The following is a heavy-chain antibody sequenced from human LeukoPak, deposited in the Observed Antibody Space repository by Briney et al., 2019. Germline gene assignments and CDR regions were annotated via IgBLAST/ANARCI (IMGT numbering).Heavy chain of an antibody. J-gene: IGHJ6*02. V-gene: IGHV4-59*08. D-gene: IGHD3-10*01. CDR2: IYYSVST. CDR3: ARHLITMVRGDPLFDYGMDV. Sequence: SETLSLTCTVSGGSISSYYWSWIRQPPGKGLEWIGYIYYSVSTNYNPSLKSRVTISVDTSKNQFSLKLSSVTAADTAVYYCARHLITMVRGDPLFDYGMDVWGQGTTVTVSS. CDR1: GGSISSYY.